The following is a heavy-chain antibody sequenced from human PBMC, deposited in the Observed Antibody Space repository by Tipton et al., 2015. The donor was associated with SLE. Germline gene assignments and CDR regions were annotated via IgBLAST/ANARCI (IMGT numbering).Heavy chain of an antibody. D-gene: IGHD4-17*01. V-gene: IGHV5-51*01. J-gene: IGHJ4*02. CDR3: ARPQFGDYVDPFDY. CDR2: IYPDDSDT. CDR1: GYTFTNYG. Sequence: QLVQSGAEVKKPGASVKVSCKASGYTFTNYGISWVRQAPGQGLEWLGIIYPDDSDTRYSPSFQGQVTISVDKSTSTAYLQWSSLKASDTAMYYCARPQFGDYVDPFDYWGQGTLVTVSS.